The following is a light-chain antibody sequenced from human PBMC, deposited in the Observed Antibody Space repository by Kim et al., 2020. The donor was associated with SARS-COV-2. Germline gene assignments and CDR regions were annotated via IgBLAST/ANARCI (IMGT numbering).Light chain of an antibody. CDR2: GTS. V-gene: IGKV3-20*01. J-gene: IGKJ2*01. CDR3: QQFGRAPYT. CDR1: QSVNSNY. Sequence: DIVLTQSPGTLSLSPGERATLSCRASQSVNSNYLGWYQQKPGQAPRLLIYGTSSRATGIPDRFSGSGSETDFTLIISRLEPEDFGVYHCQQFGRAPYTFGQGTKLEI.